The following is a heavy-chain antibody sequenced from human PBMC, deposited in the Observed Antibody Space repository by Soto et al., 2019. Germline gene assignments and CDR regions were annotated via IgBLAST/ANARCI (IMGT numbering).Heavy chain of an antibody. Sequence: SETLSLTCAVSGGSVTSGHYWDRIRQPPGKGLEWIGSIHHSGSTYYNPSLKSRVTISVDTSKNQLSLKLRSVTAADTAVYYCARSYDSSAYFPNYYYGMDVWGQGTTVTVSS. D-gene: IGHD3-22*01. V-gene: IGHV4-38-2*01. CDR2: IHHSGST. CDR3: ARSYDSSAYFPNYYYGMDV. CDR1: GGSVTSGHY. J-gene: IGHJ6*02.